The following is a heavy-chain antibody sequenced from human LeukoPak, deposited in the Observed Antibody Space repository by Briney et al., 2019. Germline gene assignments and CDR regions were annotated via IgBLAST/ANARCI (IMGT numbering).Heavy chain of an antibody. CDR2: ISYDGSNK. CDR3: ASGERERRFDY. D-gene: IGHD1-26*01. CDR1: GFTFSSYA. Sequence: GRSLRLSCAASGFTFSSYAMHWVRQAPGKGLEWVAVISYDGSNKYYADSVKGRFTIPRDNSKNTLYLQMNSLRAEDTAVYYCASGERERRFDYWGQGTLVTVSS. V-gene: IGHV3-30*04. J-gene: IGHJ4*02.